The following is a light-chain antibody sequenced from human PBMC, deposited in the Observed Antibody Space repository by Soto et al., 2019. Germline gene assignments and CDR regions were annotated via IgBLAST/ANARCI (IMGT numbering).Light chain of an antibody. V-gene: IGLV3-9*01. CDR1: NIGSKN. CDR2: RDN. CDR3: QVWDSSTAPV. J-gene: IGLJ2*01. Sequence: SYELTQPLSVSVALGQTARITCGGNNIGSKNVHWYQQKPGQAPVLVIYRDNNRPSGIPEQLSGSDSGNTATLAISRAHAGDEADYYCQVWDSSTAPVFGGGTKLTVL.